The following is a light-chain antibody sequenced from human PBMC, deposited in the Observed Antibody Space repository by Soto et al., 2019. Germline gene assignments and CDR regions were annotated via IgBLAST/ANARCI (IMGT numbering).Light chain of an antibody. J-gene: IGKJ4*01. CDR2: GAS. V-gene: IGKV3-20*01. CDR3: QQYGSSPFT. Sequence: DILLTQSPGTLSLSPGERATLSCRASQSISSSYLAWFQQKPGQSPRLLIYGASSRPTAMPDRFSGSGSGTDFTLASSRLEPEDFALYYCQQYGSSPFTFGGGTKVDIK. CDR1: QSISSSY.